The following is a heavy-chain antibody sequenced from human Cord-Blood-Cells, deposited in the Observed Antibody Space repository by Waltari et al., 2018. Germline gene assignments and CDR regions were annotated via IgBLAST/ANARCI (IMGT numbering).Heavy chain of an antibody. V-gene: IGHV1-2*02. D-gene: IGHD7-27*01. J-gene: IGHJ4*02. Sequence: QVQLVQSGAEVKKPGASVKVSCKASGYTFTGYYMHWVRQAPGQGLEWKGWINPNIGGTNYSQTVQSRVTMTRDTSNSTAYMGLSRLRSDDTVVYYCARGGEPNWGSVDYWGQGTMVTVSS. CDR1: GYTFTGYY. CDR3: ARGGEPNWGSVDY. CDR2: INPNIGGT.